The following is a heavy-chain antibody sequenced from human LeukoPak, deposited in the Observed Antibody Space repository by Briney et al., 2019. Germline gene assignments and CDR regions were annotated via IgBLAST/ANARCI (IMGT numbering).Heavy chain of an antibody. Sequence: GGSLRLSCAASGFTFCDYYMSWIRQAPGKGLEWVSYISSSSSYTNYADSVKGRFTISRDNAKNSLYLQMNSLRAEDTAVYYCARYSSSYDTAFDYWGQGTLVTVSS. CDR3: ARYSSSYDTAFDY. CDR2: ISSSSSYT. CDR1: GFTFCDYY. D-gene: IGHD6-6*01. V-gene: IGHV3-11*06. J-gene: IGHJ4*02.